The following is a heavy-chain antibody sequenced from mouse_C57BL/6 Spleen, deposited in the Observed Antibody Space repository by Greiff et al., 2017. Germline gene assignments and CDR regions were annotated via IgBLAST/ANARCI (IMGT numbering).Heavy chain of an antibody. J-gene: IGHJ4*01. Sequence: VQLQQSGPELVKPGASVKMSCKASGYKFTDYNMHWVKQSHGKSLEWIGYINPNNGGTSYNQKFKGKATLTVNKSSSTAYMELRSLTSEDSAVYYCARAWDYYGSSYRYAMDYWGQGTSVTVSA. CDR1: GYKFTDYN. D-gene: IGHD1-1*01. CDR2: INPNNGGT. V-gene: IGHV1-22*01. CDR3: ARAWDYYGSSYRYAMDY.